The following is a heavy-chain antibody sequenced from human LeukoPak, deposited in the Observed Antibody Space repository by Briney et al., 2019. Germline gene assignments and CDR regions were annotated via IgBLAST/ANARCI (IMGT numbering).Heavy chain of an antibody. J-gene: IGHJ4*02. CDR1: GFTFSSYA. Sequence: GGSLRLSCAASGFTFSSYAMSWVRQAPGKGLEWVSAISGSGGSTYYADSVKGRFTISRDNSKNTLYLQMNSLRAEDTAVYYCAKDRGRWLQTPGVVVDYWGQGTLVTVSS. CDR2: ISGSGGST. CDR3: AKDRGRWLQTPGVVVDY. D-gene: IGHD5-24*01. V-gene: IGHV3-23*01.